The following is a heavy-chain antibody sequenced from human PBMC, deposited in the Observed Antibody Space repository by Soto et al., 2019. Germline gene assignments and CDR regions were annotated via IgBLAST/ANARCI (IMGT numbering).Heavy chain of an antibody. CDR3: ARGTYYYDSSGYYHTYYIDY. V-gene: IGHV4-4*07. CDR2: IYTSGST. CDR1: GGSIRSYY. D-gene: IGHD3-22*01. Sequence: SETLSLTCTVSGGSIRSYYWSWIRQPAGKGLEWIGRIYTSGSTNYNTSLKSRVTMSVDTPKNQFSLKLSSVTAADTAVYYCARGTYYYDSSGYYHTYYIDYWGQGTLVTVSS. J-gene: IGHJ4*02.